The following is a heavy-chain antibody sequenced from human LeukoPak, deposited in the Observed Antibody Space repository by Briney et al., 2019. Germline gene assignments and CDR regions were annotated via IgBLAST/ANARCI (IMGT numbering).Heavy chain of an antibody. V-gene: IGHV1-2*02. Sequence: GASVKVSCKASGYTFTGYYMHWVRQAPGQGLEWMGWINPNSGGTNYAQKFQGRVTMTRDTSISTAYMELSRLRSDDTAVYYCAGSFDYSSSSGFYYYYYMDVWGKGTTVTVSS. CDR3: AGSFDYSSSSGFYYYYYMDV. CDR1: GYTFTGYY. D-gene: IGHD6-6*01. J-gene: IGHJ6*03. CDR2: INPNSGGT.